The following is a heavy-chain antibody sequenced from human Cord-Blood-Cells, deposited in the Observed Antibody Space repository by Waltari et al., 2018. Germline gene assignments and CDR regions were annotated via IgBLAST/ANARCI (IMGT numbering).Heavy chain of an antibody. CDR1: GFTFDGYA. D-gene: IGHD2-15*01. CDR2: ISWNSGSI. V-gene: IGHV3-9*01. Sequence: GGGLVQPGRSLRLSCASSGFTFDGYAMHWVRQAPGKCVGWLSGISWNSGSIGYADSVKGRFTISRDNAKNSLYLQMNSLRAEDTALYYCAKAGGGYCSGGSCYEAYYYYYYGMDVWGQGTTVTVSS. CDR3: AKAGGGYCSGGSCYEAYYYYYYGMDV. J-gene: IGHJ6*02.